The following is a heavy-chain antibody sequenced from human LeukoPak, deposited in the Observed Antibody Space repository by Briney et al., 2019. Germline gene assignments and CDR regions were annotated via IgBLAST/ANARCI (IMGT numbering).Heavy chain of an antibody. CDR3: ARENWVFDY. D-gene: IGHD7-27*01. Sequence: SVTLSLTCVVSGYSISSGYHWGWIRQPPGKGLEWIGSVYRSGTTYYDPSLKSRVTISVDTSKNQISLKVRSVTAADTAMYYCARENWVFDYWGQGILVTVSS. V-gene: IGHV4-38-2*02. CDR1: GYSISSGYH. J-gene: IGHJ4*02. CDR2: VYRSGTT.